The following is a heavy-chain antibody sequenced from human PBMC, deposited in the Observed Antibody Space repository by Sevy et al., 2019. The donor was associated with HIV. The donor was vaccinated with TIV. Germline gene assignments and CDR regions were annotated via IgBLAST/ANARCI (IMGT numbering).Heavy chain of an antibody. CDR3: ARGGIAARIDY. CDR2: IWYDGSNK. D-gene: IGHD6-6*01. CDR1: GFTFSHYA. J-gene: IGHJ4*02. Sequence: GGSLRLSCAASGFTFSHYAMHWVRQAPGKGLEWLAIIWYDGSNKYYGDSVKGRFTISRDNSKNTLYLEMNGLRAEDTAVYYCARGGIAARIDYWGQGTLVTVSS. V-gene: IGHV3-33*01.